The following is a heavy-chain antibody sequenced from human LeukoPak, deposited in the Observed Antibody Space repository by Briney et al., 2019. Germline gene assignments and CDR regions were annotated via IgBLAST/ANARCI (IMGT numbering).Heavy chain of an antibody. J-gene: IGHJ6*03. V-gene: IGHV3-30*02. CDR1: GLIFSSYG. CDR3: AKPVIPSAYQGTYYMDV. CDR2: IRHDESKT. D-gene: IGHD3-16*01. Sequence: GGSLRLSCAASGLIFSSYGMHWVRQAPGEGLEWVAYIRHDESKTFYADSVKGRFTISRDNSKNTLYLQMHSLRAEDTALYYCAKPVIPSAYQGTYYMDVWGKGTTFTVSS.